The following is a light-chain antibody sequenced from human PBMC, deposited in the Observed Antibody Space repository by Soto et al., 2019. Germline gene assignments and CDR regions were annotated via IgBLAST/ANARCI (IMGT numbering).Light chain of an antibody. CDR3: SSYISSSTFYV. J-gene: IGLJ1*01. V-gene: IGLV2-14*01. Sequence: QSVLTQPASVSGSPGQSITISCPGTSSDVGGYNYVSWYQQHPGKAPKLMIYDVSNRPSGVSNRFSGSKSGNTASLTISGPQAEDESDYYCSSYISSSTFYVFGTGTKVTVL. CDR1: SSDVGGYNY. CDR2: DVS.